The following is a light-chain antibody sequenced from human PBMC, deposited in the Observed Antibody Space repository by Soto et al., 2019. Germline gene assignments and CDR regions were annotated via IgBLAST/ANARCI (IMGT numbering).Light chain of an antibody. J-gene: IGKJ1*01. Sequence: DIVLTQSPGTLSLSPGERATLACRASQSVSSSYLAWYQQKPGQAPRLLIYGASSRATGIPDRFSGSGSGTDFTLTISRLEPEDFAVYYCHQYGSAPWTVGQGTKVEIK. CDR1: QSVSSSY. V-gene: IGKV3-20*01. CDR2: GAS. CDR3: HQYGSAPWT.